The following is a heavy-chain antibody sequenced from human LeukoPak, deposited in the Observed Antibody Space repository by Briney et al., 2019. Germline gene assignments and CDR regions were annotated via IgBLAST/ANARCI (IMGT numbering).Heavy chain of an antibody. CDR2: ISYDGSNK. J-gene: IGHJ4*02. V-gene: IGHV3-30-3*01. D-gene: IGHD2-8*01. Sequence: GGSLRLSCAASGLTFSSYAMHWVRQAPGKGLEWVAVISYDGSNKYYADSVKGRFTISRDSSKNTLYLQMNSLRAEDTAVYYCASPLRGYWGQRTLVTVSS. CDR1: GLTFSSYA. CDR3: ASPLRGY.